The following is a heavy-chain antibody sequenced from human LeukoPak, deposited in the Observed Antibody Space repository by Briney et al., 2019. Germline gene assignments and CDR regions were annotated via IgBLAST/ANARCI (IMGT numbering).Heavy chain of an antibody. Sequence: GGSLRLSCAASGFTFSSYAMSWVRQAPGKGLEWVSAITYSSGDTYYADSVKGRFTISRDNSQNALHLQMNSLRAEDTAVYYCAKADYGDYAFDYWGQGTLVTVSS. CDR1: GFTFSSYA. J-gene: IGHJ4*02. CDR3: AKADYGDYAFDY. D-gene: IGHD4-17*01. CDR2: ITYSSGDT. V-gene: IGHV3-23*01.